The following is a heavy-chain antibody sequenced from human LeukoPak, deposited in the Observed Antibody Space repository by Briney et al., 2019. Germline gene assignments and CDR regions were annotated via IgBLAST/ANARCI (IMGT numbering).Heavy chain of an antibody. CDR1: GYSISSGYY. CDR3: ARVFGGGKRERYFDY. Sequence: PSETLSLTCTVSGYSISSGYYWGWIRQPPGKGLEWIGSIYHSGSTYYNPSLKSRVTISVDTSKNQFSLKLSSVTAADTAVYYCARVFGGGKRERYFDYWGQGTLVTVSS. CDR2: IYHSGST. V-gene: IGHV4-38-2*02. J-gene: IGHJ4*02. D-gene: IGHD1-26*01.